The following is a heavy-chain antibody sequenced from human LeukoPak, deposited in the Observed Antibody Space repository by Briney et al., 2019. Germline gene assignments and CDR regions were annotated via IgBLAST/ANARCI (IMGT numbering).Heavy chain of an antibody. D-gene: IGHD6-19*01. CDR1: GFTFSSYS. V-gene: IGHV3-48*04. Sequence: PGGSLRLSCAAFGFTFSSYSMNWVRQAPGKGLEWVSYISSSSSTIYYADSVKGRFTISRDNAKNSLYLQMNSLRAEDTAVYYCARDSSGWYGKYWGQGTLVTVSS. CDR2: ISSSSSTI. CDR3: ARDSSGWYGKY. J-gene: IGHJ4*02.